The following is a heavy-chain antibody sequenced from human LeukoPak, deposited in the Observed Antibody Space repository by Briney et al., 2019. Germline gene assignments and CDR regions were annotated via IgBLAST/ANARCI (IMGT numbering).Heavy chain of an antibody. CDR2: IHHSGTT. CDR1: GYSINSGHY. CDR3: ARAAAADPKYWFDP. D-gene: IGHD6-13*01. Sequence: SETLSLTCAVSGYSINSGHYWGWIRQPPGKGLEWIGSIHHSGTTYYNPSLKSRVTISGDTSKNQFSLKLTSVTATDTAVYYCARAAAADPKYWFDPWGQGTLVTVSS. V-gene: IGHV4-38-2*01. J-gene: IGHJ5*02.